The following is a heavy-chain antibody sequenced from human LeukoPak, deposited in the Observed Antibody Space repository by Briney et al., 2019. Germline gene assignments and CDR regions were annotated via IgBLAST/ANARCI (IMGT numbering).Heavy chain of an antibody. D-gene: IGHD6-19*01. J-gene: IGHJ5*02. Sequence: PGGSLRLSCAASGFTFNSYGMHWVRQAPGKGLEWVSAISGSGGSTYYADSVKGRFTISRDNSKNTLYLQMNSLRAEDTAVYYCAKVGSGWYSNWFDPWGQGTLVTVSS. CDR3: AKVGSGWYSNWFDP. V-gene: IGHV3-23*01. CDR2: ISGSGGST. CDR1: GFTFNSYG.